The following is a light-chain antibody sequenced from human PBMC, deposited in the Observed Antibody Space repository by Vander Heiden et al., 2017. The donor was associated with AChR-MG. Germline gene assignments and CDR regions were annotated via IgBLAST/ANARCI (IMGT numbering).Light chain of an antibody. J-gene: IGKJ4*01. CDR2: GAS. CDR1: QSVSSN. V-gene: IGKV3-15*01. Sequence: EIVMTPSPATLSVSPGERATLSCRASQSVSSNLAWYQQKPGQAPRLLIYGASTRATGIPARFSGSESGTEFTLTISSLQSEDFAVYYCQQYNDWPLTFGGGTKVEIK. CDR3: QQYNDWPLT.